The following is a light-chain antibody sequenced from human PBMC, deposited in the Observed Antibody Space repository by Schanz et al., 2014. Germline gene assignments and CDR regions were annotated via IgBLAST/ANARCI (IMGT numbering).Light chain of an antibody. J-gene: IGLJ2*01. CDR2: EGS. CDR1: SSDVGSSNY. Sequence: QSVLTQPASVSASLGQSITISCTGSSSDVGSSNYVSWYQQFPGKAPKPLIYEGSKRPSGVSNRFSGSKSGNTASLTISGLQAEDEADYYCCSYAGSDTPKLFGGGTKVTVL. V-gene: IGLV2-23*01. CDR3: CSYAGSDTPKL.